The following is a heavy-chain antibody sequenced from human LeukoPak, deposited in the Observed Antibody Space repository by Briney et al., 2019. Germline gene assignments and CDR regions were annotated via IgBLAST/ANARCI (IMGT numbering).Heavy chain of an antibody. V-gene: IGHV4-4*02. CDR3: ARGSGTTNFDS. J-gene: IGHJ4*02. D-gene: IGHD1-7*01. CDR1: GGSISSSNW. Sequence: SETLSLTCAVSGGSISSSNWWSWVRQPPGRGLEWIGRIYPSGNTNYNPSLKSRVTMSVDTSKNQVSLNLNSVTAADTAVYFCARGSGTTNFDSWGQGTLVTVSS. CDR2: IYPSGNT.